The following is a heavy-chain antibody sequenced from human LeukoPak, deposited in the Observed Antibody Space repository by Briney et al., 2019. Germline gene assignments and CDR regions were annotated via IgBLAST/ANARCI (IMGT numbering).Heavy chain of an antibody. CDR1: GGSFSGYY. D-gene: IGHD6-13*01. Sequence: PSETLSLTCAVYGGSFSGYYWSWIRQPPGKGLEWIGEINHSGSTNYNPSLKSRVTISVDTSKNQFSLKLGSVTAADTAVYYCARDRYSSSWYAKGGYFQHWGQGTLVTVSS. CDR2: INHSGST. J-gene: IGHJ1*01. CDR3: ARDRYSSSWYAKGGYFQH. V-gene: IGHV4-34*01.